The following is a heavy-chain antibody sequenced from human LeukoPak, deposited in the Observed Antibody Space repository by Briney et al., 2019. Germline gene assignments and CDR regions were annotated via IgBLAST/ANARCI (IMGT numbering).Heavy chain of an antibody. J-gene: IGHJ4*02. CDR3: ARGSDFWSGYSNEYYFDY. CDR2: IIPIFGTA. Sequence: SVNVSCKASGGTFSSYAISWVRQAPGQGLEWMGGIIPIFGTANYAQKFQGRVTITADESTSTAYMELSSLRSEDTAVYYCARGSDFWSGYSNEYYFDYWGQGTLVTVSS. CDR1: GGTFSSYA. V-gene: IGHV1-69*13. D-gene: IGHD3-3*01.